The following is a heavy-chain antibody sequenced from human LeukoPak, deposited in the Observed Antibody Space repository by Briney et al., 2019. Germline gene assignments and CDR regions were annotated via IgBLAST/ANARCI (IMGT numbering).Heavy chain of an antibody. Sequence: PGGSLRLSCAASGFTFGSYAMSWVRQAPGKGLDWISAISASGGSTYYADSVKGRFTISRDNSKNTLSLHMNTLRAEDTAVYYCAKDLLQTFFFDSSGYYSDAFGMWGQGTMVTVSP. J-gene: IGHJ3*02. CDR1: GFTFGSYA. CDR3: AKDLLQTFFFDSSGYYSDAFGM. CDR2: ISASGGST. V-gene: IGHV3-23*01. D-gene: IGHD3-22*01.